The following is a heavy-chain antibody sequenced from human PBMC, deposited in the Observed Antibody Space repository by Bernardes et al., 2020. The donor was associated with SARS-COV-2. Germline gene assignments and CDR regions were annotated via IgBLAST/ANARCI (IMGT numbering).Heavy chain of an antibody. J-gene: IGHJ3*01. CDR1: GYPLTEVS. V-gene: IGHV1-46*01. Sequence: ASVKVSCKDSGYPLTEVSIHRARQPLGHGLAGMGVTDPRDGNANYPQKCQDRVTMTTYTSTSTVYMELSSLRSEDTALDYCTRAGGGAGAFDFWGQGTLVPVSS. D-gene: IGHD3-10*01. CDR2: TDPRDGNA. CDR3: TRAGGGAGAFDF.